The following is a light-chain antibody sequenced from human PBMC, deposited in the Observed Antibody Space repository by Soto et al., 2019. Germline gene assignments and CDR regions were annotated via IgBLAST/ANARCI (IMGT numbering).Light chain of an antibody. CDR1: HTISSN. CDR3: LQTYSVPWT. V-gene: IGKV1-39*01. CDR2: AAS. Sequence: DIQMTQSPSSLSASIGDRVTITCRASHTISSNLNWYQQKPGKAPQLLIYAASSGPSGVPPRFSGRGSGTEFTLTVSSLQSEDFAAYYCLQTYSVPWTFGQGTKVEIK. J-gene: IGKJ1*01.